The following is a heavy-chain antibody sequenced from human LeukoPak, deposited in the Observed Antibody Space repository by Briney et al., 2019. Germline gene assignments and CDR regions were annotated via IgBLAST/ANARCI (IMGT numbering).Heavy chain of an antibody. CDR1: GFTFSSYE. CDR2: ISSSGSTI. D-gene: IGHD2-21*01. CDR3: ARDCGGQAAFEDWYFDL. Sequence: GGSLRLSCAASGFTFSSYEMNWVRQAPGKGLEWGSYISSSGSTIYYADSVKGRFTISRDNAKNSLYLQMNSLRAEDTAVYYCARDCGGQAAFEDWYFDLWGRGTLVTVSS. V-gene: IGHV3-48*03. J-gene: IGHJ2*01.